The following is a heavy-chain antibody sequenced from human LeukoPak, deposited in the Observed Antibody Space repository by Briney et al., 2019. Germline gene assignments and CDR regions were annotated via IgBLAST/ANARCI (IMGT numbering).Heavy chain of an antibody. CDR1: DDSITGNNYY. CDR2: INYSGKT. Sequence: PSETLSLTCSISDDSITGNNYYWGWIRQPPGKGLEWLGAINYSGKTFYKASLKSRVTILVDPSKNQFSLKLTSLTAADTAVYYCARAGIGNSWYTTLDIWGHGTLITVSS. V-gene: IGHV4-39*07. J-gene: IGHJ3*02. D-gene: IGHD6-13*01. CDR3: ARAGIGNSWYTTLDI.